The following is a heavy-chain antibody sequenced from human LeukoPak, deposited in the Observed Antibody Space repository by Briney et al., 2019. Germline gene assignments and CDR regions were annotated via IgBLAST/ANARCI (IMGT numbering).Heavy chain of an antibody. Sequence: SETLSLTCIVSGGSISSSSCYWGWIRQPPGKGLEWIGSIYYSGSTYYNPSLKSRVTISVDTSKNQFSLKVNSVTAADTAVFYCAANSADYNTLGSSYKVWGQGTLVTVSS. CDR3: AANSADYNTLGSSYKV. V-gene: IGHV4-39*01. D-gene: IGHD3-10*01. J-gene: IGHJ4*02. CDR2: IYYSGST. CDR1: GGSISSSSCY.